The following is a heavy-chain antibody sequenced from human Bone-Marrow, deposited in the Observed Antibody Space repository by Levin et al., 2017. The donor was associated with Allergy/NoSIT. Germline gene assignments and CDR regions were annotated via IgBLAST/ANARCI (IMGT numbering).Heavy chain of an antibody. CDR1: GFTFSSYS. CDR2: ISSSSSYI. V-gene: IGHV3-21*01. CDR3: ARDRRGPTMVRGVMAPYYYYGMDV. D-gene: IGHD3-10*01. Sequence: SCAASGFTFSSYSMNWVRQAPGKGLEWVSSISSSSSYIYYADSVKGRFTISRDNAKNSLYLQMNSLRAEDTAVYYCARDRRGPTMVRGVMAPYYYYGMDVWGQGTTVTVSS. J-gene: IGHJ6*02.